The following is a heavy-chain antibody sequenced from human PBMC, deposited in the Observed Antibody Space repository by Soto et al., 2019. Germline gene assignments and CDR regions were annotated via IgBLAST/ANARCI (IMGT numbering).Heavy chain of an antibody. D-gene: IGHD4-17*01. CDR1: GFTFSSYG. CDR2: IWYDGSNK. Sequence: QVQLVESGGGVVQPGRSPRLSCAASGFTFSSYGMHWVRQAPGKGLEWVAVIWYDGSNKYYADSVKGRFTISRDDSKTTLYLQMNSLRSEDTAVYYCARESIPQDYGDLDYWGPGTLVTVSS. J-gene: IGHJ4*02. V-gene: IGHV3-33*01. CDR3: ARESIPQDYGDLDY.